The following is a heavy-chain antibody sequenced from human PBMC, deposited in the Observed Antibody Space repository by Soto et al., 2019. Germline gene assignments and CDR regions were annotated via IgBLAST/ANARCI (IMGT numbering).Heavy chain of an antibody. J-gene: IGHJ6*02. CDR3: AREGDGSRSYYYYYFSGMDV. V-gene: IGHV1-3*01. Sequence: SVKVSCKASGYTFTSYAMHWVRQAPGQRLEWMGWINAGNGNTKYSQKFQGRVTITRDTSASTAYMELSSLRSEDTAVYYCAREGDGSRSYYYYYFSGMDVWGQGTTVTVSS. CDR1: GYTFTSYA. D-gene: IGHD3-10*01. CDR2: INAGNGNT.